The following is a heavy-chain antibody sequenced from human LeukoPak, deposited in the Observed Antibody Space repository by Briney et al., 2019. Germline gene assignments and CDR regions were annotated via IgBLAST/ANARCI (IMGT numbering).Heavy chain of an antibody. CDR2: IYYSGST. CDR1: GGSISSYY. CDR3: ASSPTFAGLYYFDY. V-gene: IGHV4-59*01. J-gene: IGHJ4*02. Sequence: SETLSLTCTVPGGSISSYYWSWIRQPPGKGLEWIGYIYYSGSTNYNPSLKSQVTISVDTSKNQFSLKLSSVTAAHTAVYYCASSPTFAGLYYFDYWGQGTLVTVSS. D-gene: IGHD6-13*01.